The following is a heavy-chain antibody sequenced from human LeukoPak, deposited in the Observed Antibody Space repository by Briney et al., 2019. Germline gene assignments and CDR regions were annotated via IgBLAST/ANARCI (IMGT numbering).Heavy chain of an antibody. V-gene: IGHV3-21*01. CDR3: ARDAKIFMGAAYYFDY. CDR2: ISSSSSYI. Sequence: GGSLRLSCAASGFTFSSYSMNWDRQAPGMGLEWVSSISSSSSYIYYADSVKGRFTISRDNAKNSLYLQMNSLRAEDTAVYYCARDAKIFMGAAYYFDYWGQGTLVTVSS. D-gene: IGHD2-15*01. J-gene: IGHJ4*02. CDR1: GFTFSSYS.